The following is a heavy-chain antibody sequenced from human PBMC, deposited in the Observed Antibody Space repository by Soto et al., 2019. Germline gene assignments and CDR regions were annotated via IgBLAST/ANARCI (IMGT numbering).Heavy chain of an antibody. CDR1: GFTFTYYA. Sequence: GSLRLSCTASGFTFTYYAFSWVRQAPGKGLEWVSAISANGQGIYYADSVRGRFTISRDNSKNTVFLHMDSLRAEDTAVYYCAKDRDYPRDQFHYWGQGTLVTVSS. D-gene: IGHD2-2*01. CDR2: ISANGQGI. V-gene: IGHV3-23*01. J-gene: IGHJ4*02. CDR3: AKDRDYPRDQFHY.